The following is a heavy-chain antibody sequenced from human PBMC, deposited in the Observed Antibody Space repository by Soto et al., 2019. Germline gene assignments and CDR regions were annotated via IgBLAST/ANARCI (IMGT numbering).Heavy chain of an antibody. CDR1: GFTFTSYS. V-gene: IGHV3-23*01. J-gene: IGHJ4*02. D-gene: IGHD5-12*01. CDR3: AKDLRAGSGYDFDY. Sequence: EVQLLQSGGGLVQPGGSLRLSCAASGFTFTSYSMTWVRQTPGKGLEWVAAVNPGGYSTYYADSVKGRFTISRDNPNKTPYLQMNSLRAEDTAVYYCAKDLRAGSGYDFDYRDQGTLVTVSS. CDR2: VNPGGYST.